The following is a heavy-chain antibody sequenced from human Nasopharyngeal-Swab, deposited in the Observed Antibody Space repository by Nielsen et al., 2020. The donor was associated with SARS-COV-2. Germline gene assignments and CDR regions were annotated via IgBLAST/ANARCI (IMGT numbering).Heavy chain of an antibody. CDR2: ISAYNGNT. CDR3: ARVGTTETTAFDY. J-gene: IGHJ4*02. Sequence: WVRQAPGQGLEWMGWISAYNGNTNYAQKLQGRVTMTTDTSTSTAYMELRSLRSDDTAVYYCARVGTTETTAFDYWGQGTLVTVSS. V-gene: IGHV1-18*01. D-gene: IGHD1-1*01.